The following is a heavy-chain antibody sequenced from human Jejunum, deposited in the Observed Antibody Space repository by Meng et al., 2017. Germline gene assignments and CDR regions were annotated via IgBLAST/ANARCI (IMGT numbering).Heavy chain of an antibody. J-gene: IGHJ4*02. Sequence: SCAASGFTFSTAWMGWVRQAPGKGLEWVARIKSETDGGTTDYPAPVKGRFIISRDDSTDTLSLQMNSLETEDTALYYCTGVSTTRDYWGQGTLVTVSS. D-gene: IGHD1-1*01. CDR2: IKSETDGGTT. CDR1: GFTFSTAW. V-gene: IGHV3-15*01. CDR3: TGVSTTRDY.